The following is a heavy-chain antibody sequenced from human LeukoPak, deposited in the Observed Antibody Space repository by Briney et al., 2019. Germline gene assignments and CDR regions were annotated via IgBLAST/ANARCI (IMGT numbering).Heavy chain of an antibody. V-gene: IGHV4-59*12. CDR3: ARESHYDILTGYYWVAGMDV. Sequence: SETLSLTCTVSGGSISSYYWSWIRQPPGKGLEWIGYIYYSGSTNYNPSLKSRVTISVDTSKNQFSLKLSSVTAADTAVYYCARESHYDILTGYYWVAGMDVWGKGTTVTVSS. CDR2: IYYSGST. J-gene: IGHJ6*04. CDR1: GGSISSYY. D-gene: IGHD3-9*01.